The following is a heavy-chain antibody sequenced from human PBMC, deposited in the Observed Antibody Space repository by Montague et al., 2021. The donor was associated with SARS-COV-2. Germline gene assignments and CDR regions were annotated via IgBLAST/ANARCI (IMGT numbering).Heavy chain of an antibody. CDR3: GSVILSATSNPFDC. Sequence: SETLSLTCTVSGGSISSYYWSWIRQPPGKGLEWIGYIYYSGSTIYNPSLKSRVTITVDTSKNQLSLNLRSVTAADTAAYFCGSVILSATSNPFDCWGPGTLVTVSS. D-gene: IGHD2-15*01. J-gene: IGHJ4*02. CDR2: IYYSGST. V-gene: IGHV4-59*12. CDR1: GGSISSYY.